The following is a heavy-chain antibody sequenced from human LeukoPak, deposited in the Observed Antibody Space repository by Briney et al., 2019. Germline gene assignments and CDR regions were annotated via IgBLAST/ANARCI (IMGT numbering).Heavy chain of an antibody. CDR2: INHSGST. D-gene: IGHD3-22*01. J-gene: IGHJ4*02. Sequence: SETLPLTCAVYGGSFSGYYWSWIRQPPGKGLEWIGEINHSGSTNYNPSLKSRVTISVDTSKNQFSLKLSSVTAADTAVYYCALRDSSGYYPDYWGQGTLVTVSS. CDR1: GGSFSGYY. V-gene: IGHV4-34*01. CDR3: ALRDSSGYYPDY.